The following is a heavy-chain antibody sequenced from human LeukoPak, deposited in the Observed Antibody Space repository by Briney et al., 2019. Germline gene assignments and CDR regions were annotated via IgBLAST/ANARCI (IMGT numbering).Heavy chain of an antibody. V-gene: IGHV4-61*08. CDR1: GVSVSSGGYY. Sequence: PSETLSLTCTVSGVSVSSGGYYWSWIRQPPGKGLEWIGYSYNTGITNYNASLESRVTIALDTSKNQFSLNLRSVTAADTAVYFCARVRWGNPLEKEHYWGQGTLVTVFS. D-gene: IGHD3-16*01. CDR3: ARVRWGNPLEKEHY. J-gene: IGHJ4*02. CDR2: SYNTGIT.